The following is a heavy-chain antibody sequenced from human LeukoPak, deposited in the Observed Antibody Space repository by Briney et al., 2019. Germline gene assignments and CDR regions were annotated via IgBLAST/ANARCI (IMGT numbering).Heavy chain of an antibody. CDR3: ARDKGSVPLYYFDY. D-gene: IGHD2-2*01. V-gene: IGHV3-7*01. CDR2: IKQDGSEK. Sequence: GGSLRLSCAASGFTFSSYWMSWVRQAPGKGLEWVANIKQDGSEKYYVDSVKGRFTISRDNAKNSLYLQMNSLRAEDTAVYYCARDKGSVPLYYFDYWGQGTLVTVSS. J-gene: IGHJ4*02. CDR1: GFTFSSYW.